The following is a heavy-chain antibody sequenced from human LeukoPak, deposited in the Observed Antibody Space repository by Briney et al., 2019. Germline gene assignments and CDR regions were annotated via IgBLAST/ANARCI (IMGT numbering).Heavy chain of an antibody. J-gene: IGHJ4*02. CDR2: IYYSGST. CDR3: ARSYYYDYRQIDY. V-gene: IGHV4-39*01. D-gene: IGHD3-22*01. Sequence: SETLSLTCTVSGGSISSYYWGWIRQPPGKGLEWLGSIYYSGSTYYNPSLKSRVTISVDTSKNQLSLNLYSVTAADTAVFYCARSYYYDYRQIDYWGQGTLVTVSS. CDR1: GGSISSYY.